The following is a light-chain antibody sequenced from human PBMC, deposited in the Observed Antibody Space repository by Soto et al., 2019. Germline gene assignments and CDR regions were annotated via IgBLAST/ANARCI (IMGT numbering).Light chain of an antibody. V-gene: IGKV3D-11*01. CDR3: HQRQRWTRT. CDR2: QTS. J-gene: IGKJ1*01. CDR1: QYIITR. Sequence: IVLSQSPATLFSFPCYRLTLACRDSQYIITRLAWYPHRPGQAPRIFIYQTSIREAGIPARGSARGTRPECTRTISDVQPADVEVDDCHQRQRWTRTFGPGTKVDIK.